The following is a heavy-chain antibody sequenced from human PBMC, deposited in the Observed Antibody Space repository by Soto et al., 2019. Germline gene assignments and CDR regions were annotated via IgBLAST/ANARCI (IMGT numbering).Heavy chain of an antibody. Sequence: QVQLVESGGGVVQPGRSLRLSCAASGVTFTSHGMHWVRQAPGKGLEWVAVIWYDGSNKYYADSVKGRFTISRDNSKNTMYLQMNSLRAEDTAVYYCAIAKDYYGSGSSDYWGQGTLITVSS. CDR3: AIAKDYYGSGSSDY. D-gene: IGHD3-10*01. V-gene: IGHV3-33*01. CDR1: GVTFTSHG. CDR2: IWYDGSNK. J-gene: IGHJ4*02.